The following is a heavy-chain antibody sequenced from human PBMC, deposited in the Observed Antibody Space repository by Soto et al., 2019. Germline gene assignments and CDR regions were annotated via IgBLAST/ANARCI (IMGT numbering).Heavy chain of an antibody. CDR1: GGSISSYY. V-gene: IGHV4-4*07. CDR3: ARSGAARTYYYYYGMDV. J-gene: IGHJ6*02. CDR2: IYTSGST. D-gene: IGHD6-25*01. Sequence: SETLSLTCTVSGGSISSYYWSWIRQPAGKGLEWIGRIYTSGSTNYNPSLKSRVTMSVDTSKNQFSLKLSSVTAADTAVYYCARSGAARTYYYYYGMDVWSQGTTVTVSS.